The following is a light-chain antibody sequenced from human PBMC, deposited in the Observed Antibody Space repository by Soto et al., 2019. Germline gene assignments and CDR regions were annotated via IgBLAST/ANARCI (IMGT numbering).Light chain of an antibody. CDR3: QQYGCSPRT. J-gene: IGKJ1*01. CDR2: GAS. V-gene: IGKV3-20*01. Sequence: VLTQSPGTLSLSPGERATLSCRASRSVGESLAWYQQKPGQAPRLLIYGASTRATGIPDRFSGSGSGTDFTLTITRLEPEDFAVYYGQQYGCSPRTFGRGNKVELK. CDR1: RSVGES.